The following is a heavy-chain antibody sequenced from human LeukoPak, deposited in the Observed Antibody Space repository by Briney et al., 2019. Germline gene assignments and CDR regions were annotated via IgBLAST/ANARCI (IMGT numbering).Heavy chain of an antibody. CDR2: MNQDGSVK. V-gene: IGHV3-7*01. CDR1: GFTFSAYW. J-gene: IGHJ4*02. D-gene: IGHD3-16*02. Sequence: GGSLRLSCAASGFTFSAYWITWVRQAPGKGLEWVANMNQDGSVKYYVDSVKGRFTISRDNANALYLQMNSLRAEDTAVYYCARDADRKFDYWGQGTLVTVSS. CDR3: ARDADRKFDY.